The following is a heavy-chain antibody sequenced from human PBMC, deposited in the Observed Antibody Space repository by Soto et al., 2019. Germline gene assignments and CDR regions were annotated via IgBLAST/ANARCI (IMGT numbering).Heavy chain of an antibody. J-gene: IGHJ6*03. CDR3: ARGGYDFWSGYYSLGGYYYYMDV. Sequence: ASVKVSCKASGYTFTSYGISWVRQAPGQGLEWMGWISAYNGNTNYAQKLQGRVTMTTDTSTSTAYMELRSLRSDDTAVYHCARGGYDFWSGYYSLGGYYYYMDVWGKGTTVTVSS. CDR1: GYTFTSYG. V-gene: IGHV1-18*01. D-gene: IGHD3-3*01. CDR2: ISAYNGNT.